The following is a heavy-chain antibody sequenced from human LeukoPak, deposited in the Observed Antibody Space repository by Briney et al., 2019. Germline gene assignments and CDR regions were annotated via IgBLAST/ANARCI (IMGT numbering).Heavy chain of an antibody. D-gene: IGHD3-9*01. CDR2: ISSSSSYI. CDR3: ARVPGRELLYFDWLLCRDYYFYY. J-gene: IGHJ4*02. Sequence: PGGSLRHSRAASGFTLSSYSMNWVRQAPGKGLEWVSSISSSSSYIYYADSVKGRFTISRDNAKDALYLQMNSLRAEDTAVYYCARVPGRELLYFDWLLCRDYYFYYWGQGTLVTVSS. V-gene: IGHV3-21*01. CDR1: GFTLSSYS.